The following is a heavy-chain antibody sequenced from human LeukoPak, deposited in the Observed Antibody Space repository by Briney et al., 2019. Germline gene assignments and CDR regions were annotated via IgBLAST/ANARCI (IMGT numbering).Heavy chain of an antibody. CDR3: ARLRITFGGVIAHGDY. CDR2: IYHSGST. J-gene: IGHJ4*02. Sequence: SETLSLXCAVSGYSISSGYYWGLIRQPPGKGLEWIGSIYHSGSTYYNPSLKSRVTISVDTSKNQFSLKLSSVTAADTAVYYCARLRITFGGVIAHGDYWGQGTLVTVSS. D-gene: IGHD3-16*02. CDR1: GYSISSGYY. V-gene: IGHV4-38-2*01.